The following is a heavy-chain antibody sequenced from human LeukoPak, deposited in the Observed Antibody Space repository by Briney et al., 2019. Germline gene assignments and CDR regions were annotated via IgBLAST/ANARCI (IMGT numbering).Heavy chain of an antibody. D-gene: IGHD3-10*01. CDR2: INHSGST. Sequence: SSETLSLTCAVYGGSFSGYYWSWIRQPPGKGLEWIGEINHSGSTNYNPSLKSRVTISVDTSKNQFSLKLSSVTAADTAVYYCARDMDYGSGSNWFDPWGQGTLVTVSS. V-gene: IGHV4-34*01. CDR3: ARDMDYGSGSNWFDP. J-gene: IGHJ5*02. CDR1: GGSFSGYY.